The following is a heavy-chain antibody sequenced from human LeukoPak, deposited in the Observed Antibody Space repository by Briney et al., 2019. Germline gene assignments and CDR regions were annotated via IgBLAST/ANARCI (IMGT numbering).Heavy chain of an antibody. Sequence: GGSLRLSSAPSGFTLTSYAMSSVPQAPGQGLECCSAISGSGGSTYYANCVKGRFTISRDNSKNTMYLQMNSLRAEDTAVYYCAKALPYYGSGSYYIFDYWGQGTLVTVSS. CDR1: GFTLTSYA. D-gene: IGHD3-10*01. J-gene: IGHJ4*02. CDR3: AKALPYYGSGSYYIFDY. CDR2: ISGSGGST. V-gene: IGHV3-23*01.